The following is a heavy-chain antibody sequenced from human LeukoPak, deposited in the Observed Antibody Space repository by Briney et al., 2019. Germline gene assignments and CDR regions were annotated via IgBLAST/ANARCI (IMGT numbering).Heavy chain of an antibody. V-gene: IGHV3-53*01. D-gene: IGHD1-26*01. CDR1: GFTYSSYE. CDR2: IYSGGST. CDR3: ARGHSGSYSD. J-gene: IGHJ4*02. Sequence: SGGSLRLSCAAPGFTYSSYEMSWVRQAPGKGLEWVSVIYSGGSTYYADSVKGRFTISRDNSKNTLYLQMNSLRAEDTAVYYCARGHSGSYSDWGQGTLVTVSS.